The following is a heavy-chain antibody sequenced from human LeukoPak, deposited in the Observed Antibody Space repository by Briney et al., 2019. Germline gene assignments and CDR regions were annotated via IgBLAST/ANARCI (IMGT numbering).Heavy chain of an antibody. CDR3: ARGSKWELLQDAFDI. V-gene: IGHV1-2*02. CDR2: INPNSGGT. D-gene: IGHD1-26*01. CDR1: GYTFTGYY. Sequence: GASVKVSCKASGYTFTGYYMHWVRQAPGQGLEWMGWINPNSGGTNYAQKFQGRVTMTRDTSISTAYMELRSLRSDDTAVYYCARGSKWELLQDAFDIWGQGTMVTVSS. J-gene: IGHJ3*02.